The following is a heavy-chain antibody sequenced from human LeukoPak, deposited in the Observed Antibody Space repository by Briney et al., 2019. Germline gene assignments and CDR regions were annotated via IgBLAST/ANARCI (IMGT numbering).Heavy chain of an antibody. V-gene: IGHV1-46*01. Sequence: GASVKVPCKASGYTFTSYYMHWVRQAPGEGLEWMGIINPSGGSTSYAQKFQGRVTMTRDMSTSTVYMELSSLRSEDTAVYYCAKDGVWIGEKKANMDIWGKGTTV. CDR2: INPSGGST. D-gene: IGHD3-10*01. J-gene: IGHJ6*03. CDR3: AKDGVWIGEKKANMDI. CDR1: GYTFTSYY.